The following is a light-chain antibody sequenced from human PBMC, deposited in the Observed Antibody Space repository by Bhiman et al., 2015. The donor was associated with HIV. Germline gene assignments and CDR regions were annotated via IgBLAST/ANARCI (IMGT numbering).Light chain of an antibody. CDR1: SSNLGANYD. Sequence: QSVLTQPPVVSGAPGQRVTISCTGSSSNLGANYDVHWYQQLPGTAPKLLIYGNNNRASGVPDRFSGSKSGTSASLAITGLQAEDEADYYCQSYDSSLSAPVVFGGGTKLTVL. J-gene: IGLJ2*01. V-gene: IGLV1-40*01. CDR2: GNN. CDR3: QSYDSSLSAPVV.